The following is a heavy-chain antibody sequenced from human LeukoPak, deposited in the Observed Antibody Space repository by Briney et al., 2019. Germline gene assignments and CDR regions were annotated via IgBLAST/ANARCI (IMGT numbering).Heavy chain of an antibody. J-gene: IGHJ4*02. D-gene: IGHD6-13*01. Sequence: PGGALRLSCAASGFTFSTYWMHWGRQAPGKGLGWVSQINTDGKSTTYADAVKGRFTISRDKAKNKLYLQMTSLRAEDTAVYYCARELASADWGQGTLVTVSS. CDR2: INTDGKST. CDR3: ARELASAD. V-gene: IGHV3-74*01. CDR1: GFTFSTYW.